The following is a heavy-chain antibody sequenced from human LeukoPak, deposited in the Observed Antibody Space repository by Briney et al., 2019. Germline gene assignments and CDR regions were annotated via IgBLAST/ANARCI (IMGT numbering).Heavy chain of an antibody. CDR2: IKHDGSEK. D-gene: IGHD6-25*01. J-gene: IGHJ4*02. Sequence: GGSLRLSCAASGFTFSSSWMTWVRQAPGKGLEWVANIKHDGSEKYYVDSVKGRFAISRGNAKNSLYLQMISLRVEDTAVYYCARQRQPGDWALAYWGQGTLVTVSS. V-gene: IGHV3-7*01. CDR1: GFTFSSSW. CDR3: ARQRQPGDWALAY.